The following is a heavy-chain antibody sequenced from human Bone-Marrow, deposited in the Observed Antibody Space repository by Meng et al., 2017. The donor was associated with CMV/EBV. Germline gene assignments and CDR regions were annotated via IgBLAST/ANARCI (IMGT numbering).Heavy chain of an antibody. CDR1: GFTVSSNY. V-gene: IGHV3-7*01. D-gene: IGHD3-3*01. CDR2: IKQDGSEK. J-gene: IGHJ4*02. CDR3: ARKRITIFGVVRGFDY. Sequence: LSLTCAASGFTVSSNYMSWVRQAPGKGLEWVANIKQDGSEKYYVDSVKGRFTISRDNAKNSLYLQMNSLRAEDTAVYYCARKRITIFGVVRGFDYWGQGTLVTVYS.